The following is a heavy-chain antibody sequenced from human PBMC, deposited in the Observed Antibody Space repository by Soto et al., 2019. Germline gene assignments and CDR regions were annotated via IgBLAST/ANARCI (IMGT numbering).Heavy chain of an antibody. D-gene: IGHD6-13*01. CDR2: INHSGST. CDR1: GMSFSGYY. J-gene: IGHJ5*02. V-gene: IGHV4-34*01. CDR3: ARESRGGSSLYFRRDLVGGHNNNWFDP. Sequence: SETLSLTCAVHGMSFSGYYWSWIRQPPGKGLEWIGQINHSGSTNYNPSLKSRVTISVDTSKNQFSLKLSSVTAADTAVYYCARESRGGSSLYFRRDLVGGHNNNWFDPWGQGTLVT.